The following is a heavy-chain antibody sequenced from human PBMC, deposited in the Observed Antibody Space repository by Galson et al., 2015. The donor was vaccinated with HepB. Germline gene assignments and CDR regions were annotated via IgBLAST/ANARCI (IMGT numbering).Heavy chain of an antibody. CDR3: ARGLSGAGTSN. CDR2: FFHSGNT. D-gene: IGHD6-19*01. J-gene: IGHJ4*02. Sequence: ETLSLTCTVSGYSISSGYYWGWIRPPPGKGLEWIASFFHSGNTYYNPSLKRRVTMSVDTSKNQFFLRLSSVTAADTAVYYCARGLSGAGTSNWGQGTLVIVSS. V-gene: IGHV4-38-2*02. CDR1: GYSISSGYY.